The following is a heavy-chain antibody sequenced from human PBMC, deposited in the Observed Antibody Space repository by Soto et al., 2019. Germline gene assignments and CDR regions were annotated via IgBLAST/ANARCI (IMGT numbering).Heavy chain of an antibody. CDR3: AISYDFWSGYFHDAFDI. Sequence: GASVKVSCKASGYTFTSYDINCVRQATGQGLEWMGWMNPNSGNTGYAQKFQGRVTMTRNTSISTAYMELSSLRSEDTAVYYCAISYDFWSGYFHDAFDIWGQGTMVTVSS. CDR2: MNPNSGNT. J-gene: IGHJ3*02. D-gene: IGHD3-3*01. CDR1: GYTFTSYD. V-gene: IGHV1-8*01.